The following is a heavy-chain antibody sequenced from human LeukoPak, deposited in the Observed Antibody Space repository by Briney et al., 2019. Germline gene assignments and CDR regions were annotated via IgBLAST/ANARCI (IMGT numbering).Heavy chain of an antibody. D-gene: IGHD5-18*01. CDR1: GFTFSSYE. V-gene: IGHV3-48*03. CDR3: ARVSTAMVQEQYYYYYMDV. J-gene: IGHJ6*03. Sequence: GGSLRLSCAASGFTFSSYEMNWVRQAPGKGLEWVSYISSSGSTIYYADSVKGRFTISRDNAKNSLYLQMNSLRAEDTAVYYCARVSTAMVQEQYYYYYMDVWGKGTTVTVSS. CDR2: ISSSGSTI.